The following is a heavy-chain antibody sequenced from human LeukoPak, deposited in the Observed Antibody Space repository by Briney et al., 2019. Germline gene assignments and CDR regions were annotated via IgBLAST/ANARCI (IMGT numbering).Heavy chain of an antibody. CDR2: IYHSGST. D-gene: IGHD3-22*01. Sequence: SETLSLTCTVSGYSISSGYYWGWIRQPPGKGLEWIGSIYHSGSTYYNPSLKSRVTISVDTSKNQFSLKLSSVTAADTAVYYCARARYYDSSGYYYFDYWGQGTLVTVSS. CDR3: ARARYYDSSGYYYFDY. CDR1: GYSISSGYY. J-gene: IGHJ4*02. V-gene: IGHV4-38-2*02.